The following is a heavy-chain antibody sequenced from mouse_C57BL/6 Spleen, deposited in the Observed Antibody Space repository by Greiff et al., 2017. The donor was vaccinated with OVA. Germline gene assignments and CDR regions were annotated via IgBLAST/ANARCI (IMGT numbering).Heavy chain of an antibody. J-gene: IGHJ4*01. Sequence: QVQLKQSGPELVKPGASVKISCKASGYAFSSSWMNWVKQRPGKGLEWIGRIYPGDGDTNYNGKFKGKATLTADKSSSTAYMQLSSLTSEDSAVYFCARERGLTTVVAGDYAMDDWGQGTSVTVSS. CDR2: IYPGDGDT. CDR1: GYAFSSSW. CDR3: ARERGLTTVVAGDYAMDD. V-gene: IGHV1-82*01. D-gene: IGHD1-1*01.